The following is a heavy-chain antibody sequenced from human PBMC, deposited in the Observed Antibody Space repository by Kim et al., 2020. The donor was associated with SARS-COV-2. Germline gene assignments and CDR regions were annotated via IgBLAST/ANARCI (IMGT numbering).Heavy chain of an antibody. Sequence: SETLSLTCAVYGGSFSGYYWSWIRQPPGKGLEWIGEINHSGSTNYNPSLKSRVTISVDTSKNQFSLKLSSVTAADTAVYYCARGPYYYGSGSYLPPPVRGMDVWGQGTTVTVSS. CDR2: INHSGST. D-gene: IGHD3-10*01. V-gene: IGHV4-34*01. CDR3: ARGPYYYGSGSYLPPPVRGMDV. CDR1: GGSFSGYY. J-gene: IGHJ6*02.